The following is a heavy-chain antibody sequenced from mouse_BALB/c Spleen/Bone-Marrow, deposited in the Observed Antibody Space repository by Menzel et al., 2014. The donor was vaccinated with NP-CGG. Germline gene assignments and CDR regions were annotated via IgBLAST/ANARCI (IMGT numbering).Heavy chain of an antibody. J-gene: IGHJ3*01. Sequence: VQLQQSGPQLVRPGASVKISCKASGYSIXSYWMHWVKQRPGQGLEWIGMIDPSDSETRLNQKFKDKATLTVDKSSSTAYMQLNSPTAEYSAVYYCARHYYGYAGFAYWGQGTLVTVSA. V-gene: IGHV1S126*01. CDR3: ARHYYGYAGFAY. D-gene: IGHD1-2*01. CDR2: IDPSDSET. CDR1: GYSIXSYW.